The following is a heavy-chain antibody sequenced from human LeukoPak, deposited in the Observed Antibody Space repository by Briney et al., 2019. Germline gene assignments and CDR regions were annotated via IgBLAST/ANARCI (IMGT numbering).Heavy chain of an antibody. CDR1: GVSMTGYY. CDR2: IYSSGST. V-gene: IGHV4-59*01. Sequence: SETLSLTCSVSGVSMTGYYWSWIRQAPGKAPEWIGYIYSSGSTNYNPSLNSRVTMSLDASKNQFSLKLTFVTAADTAVYYCATRPADSSWYGVFDFWSRGTLVTVSP. CDR3: ATRPADSSWYGVFDF. D-gene: IGHD3-10*01. J-gene: IGHJ4*01.